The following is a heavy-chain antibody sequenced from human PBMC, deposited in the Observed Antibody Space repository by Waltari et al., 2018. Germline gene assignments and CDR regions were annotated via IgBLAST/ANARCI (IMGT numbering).Heavy chain of an antibody. D-gene: IGHD2-15*01. V-gene: IGHV3-23*04. CDR1: GFSDFT. J-gene: IGHJ4*02. Sequence: EVQLVESGGGLVQPGGSLRLSCLGFGFSDFTMAWVRQAPGKGLEWVSGISNSGDMTSYADSVKGRFTISRDTSKNTLFLQMNGLRAEDTAIYYCASAPRPMVSAPFDYWGQGVLVTVSS. CDR2: ISNSGDMT. CDR3: ASAPRPMVSAPFDY.